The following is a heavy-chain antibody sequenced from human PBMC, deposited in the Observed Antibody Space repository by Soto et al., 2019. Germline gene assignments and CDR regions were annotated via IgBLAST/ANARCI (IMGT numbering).Heavy chain of an antibody. J-gene: IGHJ5*01. Sequence: SETLSLTCDVYGGSFSGYYWSWIRQSPGKGLEWIGQIKHSGGTNYNPLLKSRVTISVDTPRNQFSLKLSSVTAADTAVYFCARTYYCRAWTSFALFDSWGQGNLVTVS. CDR2: IKHSGGT. CDR1: GGSFSGYY. CDR3: ARTYYCRAWTSFALFDS. V-gene: IGHV4-34*01. D-gene: IGHD3-10*01.